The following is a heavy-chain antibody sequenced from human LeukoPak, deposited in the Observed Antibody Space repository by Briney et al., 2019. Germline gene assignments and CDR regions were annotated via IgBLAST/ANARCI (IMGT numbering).Heavy chain of an antibody. CDR3: LLVGYCSRTSCYG. D-gene: IGHD2-2*01. J-gene: IGHJ4*02. CDR2: ISSSSSYI. V-gene: IGHV3-21*01. Sequence: GGSLRLSCAASGFTFSSYSMNWVRQAPGKGLEWVSSISSSSSYIYYADSVKGRFTISRDNAKNSLYLQMNSLRAEDTAVYYCLLVGYCSRTSCYGWGQGTLVTVSS. CDR1: GFTFSSYS.